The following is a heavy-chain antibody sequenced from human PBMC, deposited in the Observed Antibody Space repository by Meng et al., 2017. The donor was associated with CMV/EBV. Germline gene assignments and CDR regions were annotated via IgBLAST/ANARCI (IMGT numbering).Heavy chain of an antibody. D-gene: IGHD6-13*01. Sequence: GGSLRLSCAASGFTFSSYWMSWVRQAPGKGLEWVANIKQDGSEKYYVDSVKGRFTISRDNAKNSLYLQMNSLRAEDTAVYYCARDGTIAAAGHSYYYYGMDVWGQGTTVT. CDR2: IKQDGSEK. CDR1: GFTFSSYW. V-gene: IGHV3-7*01. CDR3: ARDGTIAAAGHSYYYYGMDV. J-gene: IGHJ6*02.